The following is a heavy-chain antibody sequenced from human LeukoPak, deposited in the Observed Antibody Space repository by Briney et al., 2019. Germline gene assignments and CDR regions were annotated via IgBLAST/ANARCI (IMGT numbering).Heavy chain of an antibody. Sequence: GGSLRLSCAASGFTFSSYAMNWVRQAPGKGVEYVSSISYNGGSTYYANSVKGRFTISRDNSKNTLYLQMGSLRAEDMAVYYCARLAGGSYSDYWDQGTLVTVSS. V-gene: IGHV3-64*01. CDR3: ARLAGGSYSDY. CDR1: GFTFSSYA. CDR2: ISYNGGST. D-gene: IGHD1-26*01. J-gene: IGHJ4*02.